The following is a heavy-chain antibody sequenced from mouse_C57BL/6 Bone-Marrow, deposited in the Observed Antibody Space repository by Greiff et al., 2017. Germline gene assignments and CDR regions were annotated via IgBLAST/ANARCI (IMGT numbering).Heavy chain of an antibody. CDR1: GFTFSDYY. Sequence: EVQVVESEGGLVQPGSSMKLSCTASGFTFSDYYMAWVRQVPEKGLEWVANINYDGSSTYYLDSLKSRFIISRDNAKNILYLQMSSLKSEDTATYYCARGRYYYGSSYWYFDVWGTGTTVTVSS. CDR2: INYDGSST. CDR3: ARGRYYYGSSYWYFDV. V-gene: IGHV5-16*01. J-gene: IGHJ1*03. D-gene: IGHD1-1*01.